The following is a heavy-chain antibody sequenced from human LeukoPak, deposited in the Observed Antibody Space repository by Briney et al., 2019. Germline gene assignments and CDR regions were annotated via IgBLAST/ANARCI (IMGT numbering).Heavy chain of an antibody. CDR1: GYTFTSYY. CDR2: INPSGGST. Sequence: ASVKVSCKASGYTFTSYYMHWVRQAPGQGLEWMGLINPSGGSTSYAQKFQGRVTMTRDTSTSTVYMELSSLRSEDTAVYYCAREVSSSWDHYYGMDVWGQGTTVTVSS. V-gene: IGHV1-46*01. CDR3: AREVSSSWDHYYGMDV. D-gene: IGHD6-13*01. J-gene: IGHJ6*02.